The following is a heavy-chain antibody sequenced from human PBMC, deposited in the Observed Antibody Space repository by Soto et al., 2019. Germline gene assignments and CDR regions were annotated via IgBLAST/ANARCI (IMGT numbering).Heavy chain of an antibody. Sequence: QVQLQESGPGLVKPSETLSLTCTVSGGSVSSGSYYWSWIRQPPGKGLEWIGYIYYSGSTNYNPSLTSRVTISVDTSKNQFSLKLSSVTAADTAVYYCARGSPNYYDSSGLDYWGQGTLVTVSS. CDR1: GGSVSSGSYY. J-gene: IGHJ4*02. D-gene: IGHD3-22*01. CDR2: IYYSGST. V-gene: IGHV4-61*01. CDR3: ARGSPNYYDSSGLDY.